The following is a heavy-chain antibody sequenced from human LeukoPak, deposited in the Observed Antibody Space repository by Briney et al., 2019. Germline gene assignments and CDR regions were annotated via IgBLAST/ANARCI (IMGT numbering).Heavy chain of an antibody. D-gene: IGHD6-19*01. CDR3: ARHGTQWLRYPNFDY. CDR1: GGSIRSYY. J-gene: IGHJ4*02. CDR2: IYYNGNT. V-gene: IGHV4-59*08. Sequence: SETLSLTCTVSGGSIRSYYWSWIRQPPGEGLEWIGSIYYNGNTDYNPSLKSRVTISVDTSNNQFSLKLSSVTAADTAVYYCARHGTQWLRYPNFDYWGQGTLVTVSS.